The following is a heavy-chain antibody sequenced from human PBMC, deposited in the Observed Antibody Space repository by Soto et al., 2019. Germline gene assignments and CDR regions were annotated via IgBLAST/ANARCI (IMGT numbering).Heavy chain of an antibody. Sequence: QVQLVQSGAEVKKPGASVKVSCKASGYTFTSYDINWVRQATGQGLEWMGWMNPNSGNTGYAQKFQGRVTMTRNTSISTAYMELSSLRSEDTAVYYCARTGGYCSSTSCYLWRAYYYYYGMDVWGQGTTVTVSS. CDR2: MNPNSGNT. D-gene: IGHD2-2*03. CDR1: GYTFTSYD. V-gene: IGHV1-8*01. J-gene: IGHJ6*02. CDR3: ARTGGYCSSTSCYLWRAYYYYYGMDV.